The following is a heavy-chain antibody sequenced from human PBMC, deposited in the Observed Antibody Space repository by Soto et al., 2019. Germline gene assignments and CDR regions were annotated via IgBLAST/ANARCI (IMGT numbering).Heavy chain of an antibody. CDR1: GFTFSSYA. J-gene: IGHJ6*02. V-gene: IGHV3-23*01. CDR2: ISGSGGST. CDR3: AKNTIFGVVKRDYYYGMDV. Sequence: PGGSLRLSCAASGFTFSSYAMSWVRQAPGKGLEWVSAISGSGGSTYYADSVKGRFTISRDNSKNTLYLQMNSLRAEDTAVYYCAKNTIFGVVKRDYYYGMDVWGQGTTVTVSS. D-gene: IGHD3-3*01.